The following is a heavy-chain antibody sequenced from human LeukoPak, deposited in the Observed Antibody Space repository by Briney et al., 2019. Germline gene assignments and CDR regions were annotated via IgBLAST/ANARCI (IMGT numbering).Heavy chain of an antibody. CDR2: INAGNGNT. V-gene: IGHV1-3*01. CDR1: GYTFTSYA. D-gene: IGHD6-13*01. CDR3: ARDSAIWQQLVRGWFDP. Sequence: GASVKVSCKASGYTFTSYAMHWVRQAPGQRLEWMGWINAGNGNTKYSQKFQGRVTITRDTSASTAYMELSSLRSEDTAVYYCARDSAIWQQLVRGWFDPWGQGTLVTVS. J-gene: IGHJ5*02.